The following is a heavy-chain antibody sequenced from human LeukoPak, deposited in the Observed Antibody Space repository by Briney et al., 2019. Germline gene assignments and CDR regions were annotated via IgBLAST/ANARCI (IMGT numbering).Heavy chain of an antibody. V-gene: IGHV4-61*01. CDR3: ARDDSSGWFDP. CDR2: IYYSGST. CDR1: GSSISSSSYY. Sequence: PSETLSLTCTVSGSSISSSSYYWSWIRQPPGKGLEWIGYIYYSGSTNYNPSLRSRVTISVDTSKNQFSLKLSSVTAADTAVYYCARDDSSGWFDPWGQGTLVTVSS. D-gene: IGHD6-19*01. J-gene: IGHJ5*02.